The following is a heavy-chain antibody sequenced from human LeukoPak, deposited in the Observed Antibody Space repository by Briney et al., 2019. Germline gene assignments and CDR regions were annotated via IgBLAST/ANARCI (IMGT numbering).Heavy chain of an antibody. Sequence: PGGSLRLSCAASGFTFSSYWMSWVRQAPGKGLEWVANIKQDGSEKYYVDSVKGRFTISRDNAKNSLYLQMNSLRAEDTAVYYCARDGALGRDGLRDYMDVWGKGTTVTISS. CDR1: GFTFSSYW. J-gene: IGHJ6*03. CDR2: IKQDGSEK. CDR3: ARDGALGRDGLRDYMDV. D-gene: IGHD5-24*01. V-gene: IGHV3-7*01.